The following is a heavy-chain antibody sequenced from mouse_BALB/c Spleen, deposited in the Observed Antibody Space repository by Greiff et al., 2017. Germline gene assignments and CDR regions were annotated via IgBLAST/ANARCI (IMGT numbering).Heavy chain of an antibody. D-gene: IGHD1-1*02. V-gene: IGHV1-15*01. CDR2: IDPETGGT. CDR3: TRDGGYGHTY. Sequence: VQLQQSGAELVRPGASVTLSCKASGYTFTDYEMHWVKQTHVHGLEWIGAIDPETGGTAYNQKFKGKATLTADKSSSTAYMELRSLTSEDSAVYYCTRDGGYGHTYWGQGTTLTVTT. CDR1: GYTFTDYE. J-gene: IGHJ2*01.